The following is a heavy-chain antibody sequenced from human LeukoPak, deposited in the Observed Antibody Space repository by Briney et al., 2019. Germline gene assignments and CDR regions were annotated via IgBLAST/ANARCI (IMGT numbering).Heavy chain of an antibody. Sequence: GGSLRLSCAASGFTFSNYAMSWVRQAPGKGLEWVSAISGSGGSTYYADSVKGRFTISRDNSKNTLYLQMNSLRAEDTAVYYCAKDPTSLIVGATYFDYWGQGTLVTVSS. CDR1: GFTFSNYA. CDR2: ISGSGGST. J-gene: IGHJ4*02. D-gene: IGHD1-26*01. CDR3: AKDPTSLIVGATYFDY. V-gene: IGHV3-23*01.